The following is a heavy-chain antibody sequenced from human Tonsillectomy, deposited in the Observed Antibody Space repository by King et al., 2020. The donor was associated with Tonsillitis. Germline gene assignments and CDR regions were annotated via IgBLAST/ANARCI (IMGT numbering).Heavy chain of an antibody. J-gene: IGHJ6*02. CDR2: ISGSGGST. V-gene: IGHV3-23*04. CDR3: AVPGVPNYYYYSGMDV. D-gene: IGHD2-8*01. Sequence: VQLVESGGGLVQPGGSLRLSCAASGFSFSSYAMSWVRQAPGKGLEWVSAISGSGGSTFYAESVKGRFTTSRDNSKKTLYLQMNSLRAEDTAVYYCAVPGVPNYYYYSGMDVWGPGTTVIVSS. CDR1: GFSFSSYA.